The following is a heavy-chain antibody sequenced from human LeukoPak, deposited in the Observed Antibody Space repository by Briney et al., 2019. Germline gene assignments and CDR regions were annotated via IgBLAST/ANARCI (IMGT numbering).Heavy chain of an antibody. D-gene: IGHD1-26*01. CDR3: AAEVGATTPRNY. CDR1: GYSISSGYY. Sequence: SETLSLTCTVSGYSISSGYYWSWIRQPPGKGLEWIGEINHSGSTNYNPSLKSRVTISVDTSKNQFSLKLSSVTAADTAVYYCAAEVGATTPRNYWGQGTLVTVSS. CDR2: INHSGST. J-gene: IGHJ4*02. V-gene: IGHV4-38-2*02.